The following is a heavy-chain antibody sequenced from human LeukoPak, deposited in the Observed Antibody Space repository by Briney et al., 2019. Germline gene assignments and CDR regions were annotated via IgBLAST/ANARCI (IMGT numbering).Heavy chain of an antibody. Sequence: GASVKVSCKASGYTFTSYGISWVRQAPGQGLEWMGWISAYNGNTNYAQKLQGRVTMTTDTSTSTAYMELRSLRSDDTAVYYRARVWMAAYYYYYMDVWGKGTTVTVSS. CDR1: GYTFTSYG. CDR2: ISAYNGNT. V-gene: IGHV1-18*01. D-gene: IGHD5-24*01. CDR3: ARVWMAAYYYYYMDV. J-gene: IGHJ6*03.